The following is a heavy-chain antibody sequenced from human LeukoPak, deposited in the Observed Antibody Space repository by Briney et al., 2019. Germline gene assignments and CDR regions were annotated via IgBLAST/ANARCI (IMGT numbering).Heavy chain of an antibody. CDR2: IKQDGREK. J-gene: IGHJ4*02. Sequence: GGSLRLSWAASGFTFSGYWMSWVRQAPGKGLEWVANIKQDGREKYYVGSVKGRFTLSRDNAKNSLVLQMNSLRAEDTAVYFCARFIYYGSGTSSKILDYWGQGTLVTVSS. CDR1: GFTFSGYW. CDR3: ARFIYYGSGTSSKILDY. D-gene: IGHD3-10*01. V-gene: IGHV3-7*04.